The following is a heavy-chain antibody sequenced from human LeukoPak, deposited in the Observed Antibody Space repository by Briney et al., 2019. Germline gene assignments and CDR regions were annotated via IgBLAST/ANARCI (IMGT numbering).Heavy chain of an antibody. CDR2: IYTSGST. CDR3: ASYNSSFFAFDY. J-gene: IGHJ4*02. D-gene: IGHD6-6*01. Sequence: GGSLRLSCAVSKFTVSSNYMSWVRQAPGKGLEWVSIIYTSGSTYYVASVKGRFTISRDNSKNTLYLQMNSLRAEDTAVCYCASYNSSFFAFDYWGQGTLVTVSS. CDR1: KFTVSSNY. V-gene: IGHV3-53*01.